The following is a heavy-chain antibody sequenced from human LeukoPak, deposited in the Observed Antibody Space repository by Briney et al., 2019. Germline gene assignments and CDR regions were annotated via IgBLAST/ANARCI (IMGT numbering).Heavy chain of an antibody. D-gene: IGHD4-11*01. CDR2: IEQDGTET. Sequence: GGSLRLSCAASGFIFSNYWMSWVRQAPGKGLEWVASIEQDGTETHYVDSVKGRFTISKDNAKNSLYLQLDSLRAEDTAVYYCAREDHSNYEYWGQGTLVTVSS. V-gene: IGHV3-7*03. CDR1: GFIFSNYW. J-gene: IGHJ4*02. CDR3: AREDHSNYEY.